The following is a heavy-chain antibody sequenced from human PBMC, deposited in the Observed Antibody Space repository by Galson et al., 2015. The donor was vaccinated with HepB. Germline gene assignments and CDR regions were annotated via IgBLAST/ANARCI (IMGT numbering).Heavy chain of an antibody. J-gene: IGHJ4*02. V-gene: IGHV3-30*18. CDR1: GFTFNTYG. D-gene: IGHD1-26*01. CDR3: AKSEIGASYQGEAFDH. Sequence: LRLSCAASGFTFNTYGMHWVRQAPGKGLEWVAVIAYDGRSEYYADPVKGRFTISRDNSKNTVYLRMNSLRAEDTAVYYCAKSEIGASYQGEAFDHWGQGTLVTVSA. CDR2: IAYDGRSE.